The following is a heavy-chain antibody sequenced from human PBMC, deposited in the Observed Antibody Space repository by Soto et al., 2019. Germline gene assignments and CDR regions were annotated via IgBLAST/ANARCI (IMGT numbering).Heavy chain of an antibody. V-gene: IGHV3-30*18. CDR3: AKEYCISTSCYTTDAVDI. CDR1: GFTFRNYG. CDR2: ISYDGSNK. Sequence: GGCLRLSCAAAGFTFRNYGIRWVRQGPGKRLEWVAFISYDGSNKYYADSAKGRLTISRDNSKNTLFLQMNSLRAEDTAVYFCAKEYCISTSCYTTDAVDIWGQGTMVTVSS. J-gene: IGHJ3*02. D-gene: IGHD2-2*01.